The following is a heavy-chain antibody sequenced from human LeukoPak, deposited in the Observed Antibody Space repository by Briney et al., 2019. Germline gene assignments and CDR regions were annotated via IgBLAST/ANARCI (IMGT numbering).Heavy chain of an antibody. CDR2: IKQDGSEK. D-gene: IGHD6-19*01. V-gene: IGHV3-7*01. Sequence: GGSLRLSCVASGFTFSSYWMSWVRQAPGKGLEWVANIKQDGSEKYYVDSVKGRFTISRDNAKNSLYLQMNSLRAEDTAVYYCARPLHSSGWYFGYWGQGTLVTVSS. CDR1: GFTFSSYW. J-gene: IGHJ4*02. CDR3: ARPLHSSGWYFGY.